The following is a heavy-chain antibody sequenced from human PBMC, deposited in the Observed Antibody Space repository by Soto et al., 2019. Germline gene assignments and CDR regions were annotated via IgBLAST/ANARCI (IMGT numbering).Heavy chain of an antibody. J-gene: IGHJ5*02. Sequence: SETLSLTCTVSGGSISSYYWSWIRQPPGKGLEWIGYIYYSGSTNYNPSLKSRVTISVDTSKNQFSLKLSSVTAADTALYYCASSSNWGSVWFDPWGQGTLVTVSS. CDR2: IYYSGST. CDR1: GGSISSYY. CDR3: ASSSNWGSVWFDP. V-gene: IGHV4-59*01. D-gene: IGHD7-27*01.